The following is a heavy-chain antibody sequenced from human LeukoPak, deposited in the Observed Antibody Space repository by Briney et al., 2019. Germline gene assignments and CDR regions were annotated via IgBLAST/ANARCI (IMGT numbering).Heavy chain of an antibody. V-gene: IGHV1-8*03. CDR2: MNPNSGNT. Sequence: ASVKVSCKASGYTFTGYYMHWVRQAPGQGLEWMGWMNPNSGNTGYAQKFQGRVTITRNTSISTAYMELSSLRSEDTAVYYCARVGYYDSSGYYYGSEYYYYYMDVWGKGTTVTVSS. D-gene: IGHD3-22*01. CDR3: ARVGYYDSSGYYYGSEYYYYYMDV. J-gene: IGHJ6*03. CDR1: GYTFTGYY.